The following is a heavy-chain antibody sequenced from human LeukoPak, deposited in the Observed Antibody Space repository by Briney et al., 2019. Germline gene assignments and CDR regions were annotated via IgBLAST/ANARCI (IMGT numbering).Heavy chain of an antibody. D-gene: IGHD3-22*01. CDR1: GFTFSSYA. CDR3: AKDLYDSSGRLDY. CDR2: ISGSGGSP. J-gene: IGHJ4*02. V-gene: IGHV3-23*01. Sequence: GGSLRLSCAASGFTFSSYAMSWVRQAPGKGLEWVSAISGSGGSPYYADSVKGRFTISRDNSKNTLYLQMNSLRAEDMAVYYCAKDLYDSSGRLDYWGQGTLVTVSS.